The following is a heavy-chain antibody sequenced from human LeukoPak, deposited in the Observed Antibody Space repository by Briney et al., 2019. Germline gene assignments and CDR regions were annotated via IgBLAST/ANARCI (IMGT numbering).Heavy chain of an antibody. Sequence: AGGSLRLSCAASGFTFSSCDVSWVRRAPGKGLEWVSGISSSGANTHYADSVRGRFTISRDNSNNTLYLQMASLRAEDTAIYYCAKDSSMWFGILVNYFDYLGQGTLVTVSS. V-gene: IGHV3-23*01. D-gene: IGHD3-10*01. CDR3: AKDSSMWFGILVNYFDY. J-gene: IGHJ4*02. CDR1: GFTFSSCD. CDR2: ISSSGANT.